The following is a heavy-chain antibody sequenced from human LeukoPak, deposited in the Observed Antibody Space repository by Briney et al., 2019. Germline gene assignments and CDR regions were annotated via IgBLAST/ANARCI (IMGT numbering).Heavy chain of an antibody. J-gene: IGHJ6*02. D-gene: IGHD3-10*01. Sequence: GASVKVSCKNFGYTFTGYYIHWVRQAPGQGLEWMGRINPNSGGTNYAQKFQGRVTMTRDTSISTAYMELSRLRSDETAVYYCARAALWFGELLDGMDVWGQGTTVTVSS. CDR3: ARAALWFGELLDGMDV. CDR1: GYTFTGYY. V-gene: IGHV1-2*06. CDR2: INPNSGGT.